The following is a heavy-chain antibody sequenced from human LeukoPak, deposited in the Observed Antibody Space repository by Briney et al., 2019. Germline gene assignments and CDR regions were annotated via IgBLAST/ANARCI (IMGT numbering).Heavy chain of an antibody. Sequence: ASVKVSCKASGYTFTGYYMHWVRQAPGQGLEWMGWINPNSGGTNYAQKFQGRVTMTRDTSISTAYMELSRLRSDDTAVYYCARGLFRYYYYYMDVWGKGTTVTVSS. CDR3: ARGLFRYYYYYMDV. D-gene: IGHD3-22*01. V-gene: IGHV1-2*02. J-gene: IGHJ6*03. CDR2: INPNSGGT. CDR1: GYTFTGYY.